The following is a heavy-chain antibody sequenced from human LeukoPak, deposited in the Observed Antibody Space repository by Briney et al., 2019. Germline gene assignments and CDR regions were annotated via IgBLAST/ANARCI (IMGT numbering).Heavy chain of an antibody. CDR2: ISYDGSNK. V-gene: IGHV3-30*04. CDR1: GFTFSSYA. J-gene: IGHJ3*02. CDR3: ARGEQWLMWTAFDI. D-gene: IGHD6-19*01. Sequence: PGGSLRLSCAASGFTFSSYAMHWVRQAPGKGLEWVAVISYDGSNKYYADSVKGRFTISRDNSKNTLYLQMNSLRTEDTAMYYCARGEQWLMWTAFDIWGQGTMVTVSS.